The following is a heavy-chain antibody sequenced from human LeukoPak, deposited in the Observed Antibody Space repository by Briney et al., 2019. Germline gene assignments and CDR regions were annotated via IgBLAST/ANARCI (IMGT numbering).Heavy chain of an antibody. Sequence: PGGALRLSCAASGLSVRSNYISWVRQAPGKGLEWVSSISSSSSYIYYADSVKGRFTISRDNAKNSLYLQMNSLRAEDTAVYYCARDSVAYYYYGMDVWGQGTTVTVSS. J-gene: IGHJ6*02. CDR2: ISSSSSYI. CDR1: GLSVRSNY. V-gene: IGHV3-21*01. CDR3: ARDSVAYYYYGMDV.